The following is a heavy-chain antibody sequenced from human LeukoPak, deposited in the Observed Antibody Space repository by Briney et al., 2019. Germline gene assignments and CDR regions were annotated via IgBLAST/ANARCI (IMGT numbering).Heavy chain of an antibody. CDR2: MYTGGST. Sequence: GGSLRFSCAASGFTVSSNYMSWVRQAPGKGLEWVSVMYTGGSTYYADSVKGRFTISRDTSKNTLYLQTNSLRAEDTAMYYCARYSYSYYFDYWGQGTLVTVSS. D-gene: IGHD5-18*01. V-gene: IGHV3-53*01. J-gene: IGHJ4*02. CDR3: ARYSYSYYFDY. CDR1: GFTVSSNY.